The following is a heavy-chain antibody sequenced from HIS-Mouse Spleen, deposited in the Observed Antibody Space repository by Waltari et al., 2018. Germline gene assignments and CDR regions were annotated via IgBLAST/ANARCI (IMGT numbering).Heavy chain of an antibody. CDR2: INANSCGT. CDR1: VYTFTGYY. CDR3: ARDQLGGFDY. V-gene: IGHV1-2*02. D-gene: IGHD7-27*01. J-gene: IGHJ4*02. Sequence: QVQLVQSGAEVKKPGASVKVSCKASVYTFTGYYMHWVRQAPGHGLEWRGVINANSCGTNYAQKFQGRVTKTRDTSISTDYMELSRLRSDDTAVYYCARDQLGGFDYWGQGTLVTVSS.